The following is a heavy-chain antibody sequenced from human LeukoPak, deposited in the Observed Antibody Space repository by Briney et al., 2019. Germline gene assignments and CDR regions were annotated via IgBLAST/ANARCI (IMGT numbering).Heavy chain of an antibody. CDR3: ARDGVGSGSYSYYYYYNMDV. Sequence: ASVKVSCKASGYTFTSYGISWVRQAPGQGLEWMGWISPYNGNTNYAQKLQGGVTMTTDTSTSTAYMELRSLRSDNTAVYYCARDGVGSGSYSYYYYYNMDVCGKGTT. CDR2: ISPYNGNT. J-gene: IGHJ6*03. V-gene: IGHV1-18*01. D-gene: IGHD3-10*01. CDR1: GYTFTSYG.